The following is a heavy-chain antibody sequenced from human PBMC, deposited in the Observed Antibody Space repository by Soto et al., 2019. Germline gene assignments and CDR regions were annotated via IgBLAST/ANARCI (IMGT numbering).Heavy chain of an antibody. Sequence: EVQLLESGGGLVQPGGSLRLCCAASGFTLSSYAMGWVRQAPGKGLEWVSAISANGAGTYYADSVKGRFTISRDNSKNTLYLQMRALGAEDTAVYFCAKDRCAPSTCFFDYWGQGTLVTVSS. V-gene: IGHV3-23*01. CDR1: GFTLSSYA. D-gene: IGHD2-21*01. CDR2: ISANGAGT. CDR3: AKDRCAPSTCFFDY. J-gene: IGHJ4*02.